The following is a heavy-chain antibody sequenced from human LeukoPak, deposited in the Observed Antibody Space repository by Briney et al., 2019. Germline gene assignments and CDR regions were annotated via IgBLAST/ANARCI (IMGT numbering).Heavy chain of an antibody. CDR3: AKGHCSGGSCYFDS. J-gene: IGHJ4*02. CDR1: GFTFGSYA. D-gene: IGHD2-15*01. V-gene: IGHV3-23*01. CDR2: ISDSSDSA. Sequence: GGSLRLSCAASGFTFGSYAMSWVRQAPGKGLQWVSAISDSSDSAYYADSVKGRFTISRDNSKNTLYLQMNSLRAEDTALYYCAKGHCSGGSCYFDSWGQGTLVTVSS.